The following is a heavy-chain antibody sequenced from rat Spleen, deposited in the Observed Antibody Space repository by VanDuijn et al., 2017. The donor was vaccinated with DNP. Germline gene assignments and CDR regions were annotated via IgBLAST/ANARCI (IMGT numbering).Heavy chain of an antibody. V-gene: IGHV2-6*01. J-gene: IGHJ3*01. CDR1: GFSPSSYT. Sequence: QVQLKESGPGLVQPSQTLSLTCSVSGFSPSSYTVGWVRQPPGKGLEWIAAISSGGITYYNSPLKSRLSISRDTSKSQVFLKRNSLQTEDTAMYFCDSPNWARGFTYWGQGTLVTVSS. CDR2: ISSGGIT. CDR3: DSPNWARGFTY. D-gene: IGHD5-1*01.